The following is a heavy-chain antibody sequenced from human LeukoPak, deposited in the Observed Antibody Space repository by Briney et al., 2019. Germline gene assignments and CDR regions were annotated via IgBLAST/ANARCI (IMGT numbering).Heavy chain of an antibody. CDR1: GYTFTSYD. CDR3: ARARHYYDSSGYGAGYYYYYYMDV. Sequence: RASVKVSCKASGYTFTSYDINWVRQATGQGLEWMGWMNPNSGNTGYAQKFQGRVTITRNTSISTAYMELSSLRSEDTAVYYCARARHYYDSSGYGAGYYYYYYMDVWGKGTTVTVSS. J-gene: IGHJ6*03. D-gene: IGHD3-22*01. V-gene: IGHV1-8*03. CDR2: MNPNSGNT.